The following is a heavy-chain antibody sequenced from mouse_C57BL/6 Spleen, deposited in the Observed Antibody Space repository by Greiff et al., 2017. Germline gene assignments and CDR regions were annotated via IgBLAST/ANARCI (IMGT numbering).Heavy chain of an antibody. CDR1: GYTFPEYT. CDR3: ARHKLVYWYFDV. V-gene: IGHV1-62-2*01. CDR2: FYPGSGSI. J-gene: IGHJ1*03. Sequence: QVQLKQSGAELVKPGASVKLSCKASGYTFPEYTIPWVKQRSGQGLEWIGWFYPGSGSIKDNEKFKDKATLTADKSSSTVYMELSRLTSEDSAVYFCARHKLVYWYFDVWGTGTTVTVSS.